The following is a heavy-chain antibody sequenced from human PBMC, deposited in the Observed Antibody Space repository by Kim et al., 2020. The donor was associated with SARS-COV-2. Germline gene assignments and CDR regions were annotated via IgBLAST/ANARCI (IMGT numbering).Heavy chain of an antibody. CDR3: ASQPYDFWSGYFDY. J-gene: IGHJ4*02. V-gene: IGHV4-39*01. D-gene: IGHD3-3*01. CDR2: IYYSGST. Sequence: SETLSLTCTVSGGSISSSSYYWGWIRQPPGKGLEWIGSIYYSGSTYYNPSLKSRVTISVDTSKNQFSLKLSSVTAADTAVYYCASQPYDFWSGYFDYWGQGTLVTVSS. CDR1: GGSISSSSYY.